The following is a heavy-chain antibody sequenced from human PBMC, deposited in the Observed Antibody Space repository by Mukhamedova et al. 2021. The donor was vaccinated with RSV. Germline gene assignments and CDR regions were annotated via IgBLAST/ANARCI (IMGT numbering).Heavy chain of an antibody. CDR2: IYSGGST. V-gene: IGHV3-53*01. J-gene: IGHJ4*02. CDR3: VSLAVAGTNTFDY. Sequence: GLEWVSVIYSGGSTYYADSVKGRFTISRDNSKNTLYLQMNSLRAEDTAVYYCVSLAVAGTNTFDYWRQGTLVTVSS. D-gene: IGHD6-19*01.